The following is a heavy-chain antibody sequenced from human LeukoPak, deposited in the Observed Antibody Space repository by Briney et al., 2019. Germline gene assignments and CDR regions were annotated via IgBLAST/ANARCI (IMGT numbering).Heavy chain of an antibody. CDR1: GYTFTSYY. CDR2: IIPLFGTA. V-gene: IGHV1-69*13. D-gene: IGHD1-26*01. J-gene: IGHJ6*03. CDR3: ARDIVGATSSLFGFGYYMDV. Sequence: GASVKVSCKASGYTFTSYYMHWVRQAPGQGLEWMGGIIPLFGTANYARKFQGRVTITADESTSTAYMELSSLRSEDTAVYYCARDIVGATSSLFGFGYYMDVWGKGTTVTISS.